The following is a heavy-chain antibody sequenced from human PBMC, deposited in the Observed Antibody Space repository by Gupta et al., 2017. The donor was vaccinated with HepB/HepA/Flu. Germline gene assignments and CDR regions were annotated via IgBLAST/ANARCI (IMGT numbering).Heavy chain of an antibody. CDR2: INSGGDGV. CDR3: ARDPGWGAFDM. D-gene: IGHD1-26*01. CDR1: GFTFSSYW. V-gene: IGHV3-7*01. Sequence: VYLVESGGGLVQPGGSLRLSCAASGFTFSSYWMNWVRQAPGKGLEPVSMINSGGDGVYYMDSVKGRFTISRDNAKNSLILQMNSLRAEDTAVYYCARDPGWGAFDMWGQGTLVTISS. J-gene: IGHJ3*02.